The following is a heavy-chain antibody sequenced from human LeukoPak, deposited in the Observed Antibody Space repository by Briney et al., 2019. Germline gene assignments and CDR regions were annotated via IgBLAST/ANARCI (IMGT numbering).Heavy chain of an antibody. CDR2: ISYDGSNK. CDR1: GFTFSSYV. Sequence: GGSLRLSCAASGFTFSSYVLHWVRQAPGKGLEWVAVISYDGSNKYYADSVKGRFTISRDNSKNTLYLQMNSLRAEDTAVFYCARGLGYCSSADCYTGYYFDHWGQGTLVTVSS. D-gene: IGHD2-2*02. J-gene: IGHJ4*02. V-gene: IGHV3-30-3*01. CDR3: ARGLGYCSSADCYTGYYFDH.